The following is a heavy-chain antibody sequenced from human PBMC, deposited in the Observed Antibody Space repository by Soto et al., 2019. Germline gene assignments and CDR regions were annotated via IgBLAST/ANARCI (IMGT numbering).Heavy chain of an antibody. CDR2: IWYDGSNK. Sequence: QVQLVESGGGVVQPGRSLRLSCAASGFTFSSYGMHWVRQAPGKGLEWVAVIWYDGSNKYYADSVKGRFTISRDNSKNTLYLQMNSLRAEDTAVYYCARGLLTTVVLDYWGQGTLVTVSS. CDR1: GFTFSSYG. J-gene: IGHJ4*02. D-gene: IGHD4-17*01. V-gene: IGHV3-33*01. CDR3: ARGLLTTVVLDY.